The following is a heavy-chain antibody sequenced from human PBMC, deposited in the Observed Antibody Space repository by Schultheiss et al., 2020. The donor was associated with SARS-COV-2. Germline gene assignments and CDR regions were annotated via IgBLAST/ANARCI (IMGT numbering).Heavy chain of an antibody. CDR2: ISGSGGST. J-gene: IGHJ4*02. V-gene: IGHV3-23*01. D-gene: IGHD3-3*01. CDR3: AKGPPPYYDFWSGYYGVDY. Sequence: GGSLRLSCAATGFTFSSYAMSWVRQAPGKGLEWVSAISGSGGSTYYADSVKGRFTISRDNSKNTLYLQMNSLRAEDTAVYYCAKGPPPYYDFWSGYYGVDYWGQGTLVTVSS. CDR1: GFTFSSYA.